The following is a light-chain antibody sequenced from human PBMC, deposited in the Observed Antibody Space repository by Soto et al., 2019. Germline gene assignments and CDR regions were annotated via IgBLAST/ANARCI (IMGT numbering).Light chain of an antibody. Sequence: QSVLTQPPSASGSPGQSVTISCTGTSSDVGGYNYVSWYQQHPGKAPKLMIYEVSKRPSGVPDRFSGSKSGNRSSLTVSGLQAEDEADYYCSSYAGSDNWVFGGGTKVTVL. CDR2: EVS. V-gene: IGLV2-8*01. J-gene: IGLJ3*02. CDR1: SSDVGGYNY. CDR3: SSYAGSDNWV.